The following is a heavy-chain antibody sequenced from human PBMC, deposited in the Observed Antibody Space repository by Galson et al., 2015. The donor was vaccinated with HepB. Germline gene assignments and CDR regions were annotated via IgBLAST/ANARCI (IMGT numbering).Heavy chain of an antibody. CDR1: GDSVSSNSAA. D-gene: IGHD3-16*02. Sequence: CAISGDSVSSNSAAWNWIRQSPSRGLEWLGRTYYRSKWYNDYALSVKGRITINPDTSKNQFSLQLNSVTPEDTAVYYCARGYRPDFASGSYHPNWFDLWGQGTLVTVSS. V-gene: IGHV6-1*01. CDR3: ARGYRPDFASGSYHPNWFDL. J-gene: IGHJ5*02. CDR2: TYYRSKWYN.